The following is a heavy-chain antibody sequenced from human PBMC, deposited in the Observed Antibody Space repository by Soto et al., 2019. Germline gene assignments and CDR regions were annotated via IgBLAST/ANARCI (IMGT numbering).Heavy chain of an antibody. V-gene: IGHV3-11*01. D-gene: IGHD3-3*01. CDR1: GFTFSDYY. Sequence: GGSLRLPCAASGFTFSDYYMSWIRQAPGKGLEWDSYISSSGSTIYYADSVKGQFTISRDNAKNSLYLQMNSLRAEDTAVYFCAREYDFWSGYYTGWFDPWGQGTLVTVSS. CDR3: AREYDFWSGYYTGWFDP. J-gene: IGHJ5*02. CDR2: ISSSGSTI.